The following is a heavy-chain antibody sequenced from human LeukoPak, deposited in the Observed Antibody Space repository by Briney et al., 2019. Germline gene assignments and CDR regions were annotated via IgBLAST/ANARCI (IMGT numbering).Heavy chain of an antibody. J-gene: IGHJ6*02. CDR2: IYYSGST. V-gene: IGHV4-31*03. Sequence: SQTLSLTCTVSGGSISSGGYYWSWIRQHPGKGLEWIGYIYYSGSTYYNPSLKSRVTISVDTSKNQFSLKLSSVTAADTAVYYCARDKGWELGRDLYYYYYGMDVWGQGTTVTVSS. CDR3: ARDKGWELGRDLYYYYYGMDV. D-gene: IGHD7-27*01. CDR1: GGSISSGGYY.